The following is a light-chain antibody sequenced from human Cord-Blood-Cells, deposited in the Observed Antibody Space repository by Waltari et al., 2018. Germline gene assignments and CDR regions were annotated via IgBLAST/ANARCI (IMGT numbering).Light chain of an antibody. Sequence: QSALTQPAYVSGSPGQSVNISCPGTSRYVGSYNLFSWYQQHPGKAPKLMIYEVSKRPSGVSNRFSGSKSGNTASLTISGLQAEDEADYYCCSYAGSSTYVFGTGTKVTVL. CDR2: EVS. V-gene: IGLV2-23*02. CDR1: SRYVGSYNL. J-gene: IGLJ1*01. CDR3: CSYAGSSTYV.